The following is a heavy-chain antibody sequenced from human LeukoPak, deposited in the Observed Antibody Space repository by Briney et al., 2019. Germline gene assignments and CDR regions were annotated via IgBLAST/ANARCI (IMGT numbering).Heavy chain of an antibody. CDR3: ARQLRVGTVQGFDP. CDR1: GYSFTSYW. CDR2: IDPTDSYT. V-gene: IGHV5-10-1*01. Sequence: RGESLKISCQGSGYSFTSYWISWVRQMPGKGLEWMGRIDPTDSYTNYRPSFQGHVTISADKSISTVYLHWSSLKALDTAMYYCARQLRVGTVQGFDPWGQGTLVTVSS. D-gene: IGHD4-17*01. J-gene: IGHJ5*02.